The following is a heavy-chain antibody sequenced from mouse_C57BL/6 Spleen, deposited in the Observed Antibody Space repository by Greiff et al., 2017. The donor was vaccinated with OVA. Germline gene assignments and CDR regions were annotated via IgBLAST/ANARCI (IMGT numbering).Heavy chain of an antibody. V-gene: IGHV1-81*01. CDR2: IYPRSGNT. D-gene: IGHD2-4*01. Sequence: QVQLQQSGAELARPGASVKLSCKASGYTFTSYGISWVKQRTGQGLEWIGEIYPRSGNTYYNEKFKGKATLTADKSSSTAYMELRSLTSEDSAVYFCARFDYDGGDYYFDYWGQGTTLTVSS. CDR1: GYTFTSYG. J-gene: IGHJ2*01. CDR3: ARFDYDGGDYYFDY.